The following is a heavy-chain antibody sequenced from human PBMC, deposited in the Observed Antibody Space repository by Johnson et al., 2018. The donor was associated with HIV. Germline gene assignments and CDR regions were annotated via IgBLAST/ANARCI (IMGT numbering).Heavy chain of an antibody. CDR1: GFTFSSYG. CDR3: ARVGRPWLPRDAFDI. J-gene: IGHJ3*02. CDR2: INTNGGKT. D-gene: IGHD6-19*01. V-gene: IGHV3-64*01. Sequence: VHLVESGGGVVQPGGSLRLSCAASGFTFSSYGMHWVRQAPGKGLEYVSTINTNGGKTYYANSVKGRFTISRDNSKNTLYLQMNSLRAEDTAVYYCARVGRPWLPRDAFDIWGQGTMVTVSS.